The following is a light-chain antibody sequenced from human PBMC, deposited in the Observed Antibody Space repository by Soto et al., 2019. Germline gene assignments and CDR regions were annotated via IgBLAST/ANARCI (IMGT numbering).Light chain of an antibody. CDR1: QSISSW. CDR3: QQDNSRFEWT. J-gene: IGKJ1*01. V-gene: IGKV1-5*03. CDR2: EAS. Sequence: DIQMTQSPSTLSASIGDRVTITCRASQSISSWLAWYQQKPGKAPNLLIYEASTLQSGVPSRFSVSGSVTEFNLTITSLQPDDFATYYYQQDNSRFEWTIGQGTKVEVK.